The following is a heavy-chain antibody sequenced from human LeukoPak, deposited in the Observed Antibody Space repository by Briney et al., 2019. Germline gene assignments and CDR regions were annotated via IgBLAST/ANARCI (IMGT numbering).Heavy chain of an antibody. D-gene: IGHD1-26*01. CDR2: IYYSGST. J-gene: IGHJ4*02. V-gene: IGHV4-59*08. Sequence: SETLSPARTVSGGSISSYYWSWIRQPPGKGLEWIGYIYYSGSTNYNPSLKSRVTISVDTSKNQFSLKLSSVTAADTAVYYCARLSGSYAVDYWGQGTLVTVSS. CDR3: ARLSGSYAVDY. CDR1: GGSISSYY.